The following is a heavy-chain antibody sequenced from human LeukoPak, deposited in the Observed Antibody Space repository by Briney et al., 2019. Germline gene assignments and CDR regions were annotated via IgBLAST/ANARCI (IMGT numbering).Heavy chain of an antibody. J-gene: IGHJ3*02. Sequence: ASVKVSCKASGYTFTSYAMHWVRQAPGQRLEWMGWINAGNGNTKYSQKFQGRVTITRDTSASTAYMELSSLRSEDTAVYYCAWDSRSYYDIFSPPRLYAFDIWGQGTMVTVSS. D-gene: IGHD3-9*01. CDR1: GYTFTSYA. V-gene: IGHV1-3*01. CDR2: INAGNGNT. CDR3: AWDSRSYYDIFSPPRLYAFDI.